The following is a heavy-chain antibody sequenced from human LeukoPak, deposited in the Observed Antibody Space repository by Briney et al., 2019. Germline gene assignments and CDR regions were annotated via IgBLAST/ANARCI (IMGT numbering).Heavy chain of an antibody. CDR2: INHSGST. CDR1: GGSISSSSYY. V-gene: IGHV4-39*07. CDR3: ARGYKQLGTYYYYYYGMDV. J-gene: IGHJ6*02. D-gene: IGHD6-13*01. Sequence: SETLSLTCTVSGGSISSSSYYWGWIRQPPGKGLEWIGEINHSGSTNYNPSLKSRVTISVDTSKNQFSLKLSSVTAADTAVYYCARGYKQLGTYYYYYYGMDVWGQGTTVTVSS.